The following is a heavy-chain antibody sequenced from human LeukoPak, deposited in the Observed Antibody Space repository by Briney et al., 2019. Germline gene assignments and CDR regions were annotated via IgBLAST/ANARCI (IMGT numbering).Heavy chain of an antibody. J-gene: IGHJ4*02. Sequence: SETLSLTCGVYGGSFSGYYWSWIRQPPGKGLEWIGEINHRGSTNYNPSLKSRVTISVDTSKNRFSLKLTSLTAADTAVYYCARLCCYGDDGAIDYWGKGTLVTVSS. CDR2: INHRGST. D-gene: IGHD4-17*01. CDR1: GGSFSGYY. CDR3: ARLCCYGDDGAIDY. V-gene: IGHV4-34*01.